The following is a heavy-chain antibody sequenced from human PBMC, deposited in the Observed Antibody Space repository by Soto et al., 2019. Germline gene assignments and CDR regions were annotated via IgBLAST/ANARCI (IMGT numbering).Heavy chain of an antibody. D-gene: IGHD2-2*01. CDR2: IKQDGSER. CDR1: GFTFSSYW. V-gene: IGHV3-7*03. CDR3: ARGGSSTRFMDY. J-gene: IGHJ4*02. Sequence: EVQLVESGGGLVQPGGSLRLSCAASGFTFSSYWMSWVRQAPGKGLEWVANIKQDGSERYYVDAVKCRFTIPRDNAKNSPYLQMNSLRAEDPAVYYCARGGSSTRFMDYWGQGTLVTVSS.